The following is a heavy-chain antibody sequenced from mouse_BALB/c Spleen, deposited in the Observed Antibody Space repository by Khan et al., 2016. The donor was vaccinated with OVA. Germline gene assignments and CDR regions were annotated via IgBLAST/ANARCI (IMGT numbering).Heavy chain of an antibody. CDR1: GFSLTTYG. Sequence: QVQLKESGPGVVAPSQSLSITCTVSGFSLTTYGVTWVRQTPGKGLEWLGVIWGDGNTDYHSVLISRLSISKDNSESQVFLKLNSLQTDDTATYYWAKSFYSHYYAMDYWGQGTSVIVSS. CDR2: IWGDGNT. D-gene: IGHD2-1*01. CDR3: AKSFYSHYYAMDY. J-gene: IGHJ4*01. V-gene: IGHV2-3*01.